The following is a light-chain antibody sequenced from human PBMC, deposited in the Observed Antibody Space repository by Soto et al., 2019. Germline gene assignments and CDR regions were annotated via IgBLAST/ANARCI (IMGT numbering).Light chain of an antibody. CDR1: QSVSSY. CDR3: QQYNSWPLT. CDR2: GAS. V-gene: IGKV3-15*01. Sequence: DIVMTQSPATLSASAGERATISCRASQSVSSYLAWYQQKPGQAPRLLIYGASTRATGIPARFSGSGSGTEFTLTISSLQSEDFAVYYCQQYNSWPLTFGGGTKVEIK. J-gene: IGKJ4*01.